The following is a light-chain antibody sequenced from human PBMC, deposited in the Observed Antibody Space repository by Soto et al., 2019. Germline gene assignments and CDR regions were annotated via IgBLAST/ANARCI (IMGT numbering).Light chain of an antibody. V-gene: IGKV3-15*01. Sequence: IVMTQSPATLSVSPGERATLSCRASQSVSSNLAWYQQQPGQAPRLLIYGASTRATGIPARFSGSGSGTEFTLTISRLQSEDFAVYYCQQYNNWPRTFGPGTKVDIK. CDR1: QSVSSN. CDR3: QQYNNWPRT. J-gene: IGKJ3*01. CDR2: GAS.